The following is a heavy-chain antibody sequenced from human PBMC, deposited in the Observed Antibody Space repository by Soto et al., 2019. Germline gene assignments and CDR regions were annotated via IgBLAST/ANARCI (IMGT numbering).Heavy chain of an antibody. J-gene: IGHJ4*02. V-gene: IGHV4-30-4*01. Sequence: SESLSLTCTVSAGYISSGFYFWSWMRQPPGKGLEWLGHIYSSGTAYYNPSLKSRLTISVDASKNQFSLKLTSVTAADTAIYYCASRQQQVALVDYWGQGTLVTVSS. CDR2: IYSSGTA. CDR1: AGYISSGFYF. CDR3: ASRQQQVALVDY. D-gene: IGHD5-12*01.